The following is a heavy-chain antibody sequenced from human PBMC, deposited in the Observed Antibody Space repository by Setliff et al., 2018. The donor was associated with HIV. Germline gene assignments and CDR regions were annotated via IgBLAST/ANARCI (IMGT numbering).Heavy chain of an antibody. CDR3: AKGNDAFDI. Sequence: GGSLRLSCAASGFIFDDYAMHWVRQVPGKGLEWVSGISWNSGRISYADSVKGRFSISRDNAKNSLYLEMNSLRGDDTALYYCAKGNDAFDIWGQGTLVTVSS. V-gene: IGHV3-9*01. J-gene: IGHJ3*02. CDR1: GFIFDDYA. CDR2: ISWNSGRI.